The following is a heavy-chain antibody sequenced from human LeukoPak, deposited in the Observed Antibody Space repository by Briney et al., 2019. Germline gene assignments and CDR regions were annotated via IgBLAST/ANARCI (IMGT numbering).Heavy chain of an antibody. CDR3: ARSWEAFDI. D-gene: IGHD1-26*01. CDR1: GFTFSSYS. CDR2: ISSSSSYI. V-gene: IGHV3-21*01. Sequence: GGSLRLSCAASGFTFSSYSMNWVRQAPGKGLEWVSSISSSSSYIYYVDSMKGRFTISRDNAKNSLYLQMNSLRAEDTAIYYCARSWEAFDIWGQGTMVTVSS. J-gene: IGHJ3*02.